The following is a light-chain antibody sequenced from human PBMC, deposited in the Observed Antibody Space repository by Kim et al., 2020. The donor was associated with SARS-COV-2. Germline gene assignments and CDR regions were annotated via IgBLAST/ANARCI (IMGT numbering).Light chain of an antibody. J-gene: IGKJ4*01. V-gene: IGKV4-1*01. Sequence: RATINCKSSQNILFSSNNKNYLAWYQQKPGQPPKLLIYWASTRQYGVSDRFSGSGSGTDFTLTINSLQAEDVAVYYCQQYYTTSITFGGGTKLEI. CDR3: QQYYTTSIT. CDR1: QNILFSSNNKNY. CDR2: WAS.